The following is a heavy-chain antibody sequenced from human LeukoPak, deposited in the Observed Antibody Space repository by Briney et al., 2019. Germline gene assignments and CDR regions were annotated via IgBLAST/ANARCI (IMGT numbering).Heavy chain of an antibody. CDR2: ISPNSGAT. CDR1: GYTFTDYY. CDR3: ARDLWGWGSDYLDY. J-gene: IGHJ4*02. D-gene: IGHD4/OR15-4a*01. V-gene: IGHV1-2*06. Sequence: ASVKVSCKASGYTFTDYYVHWVRLVPGQGLEWMGRISPNSGATNYAEKFRGRVTMARDTSINTVYMEMSSLRSDDTAIYYCARDLWGWGSDYLDYWGQGTLVTVSS.